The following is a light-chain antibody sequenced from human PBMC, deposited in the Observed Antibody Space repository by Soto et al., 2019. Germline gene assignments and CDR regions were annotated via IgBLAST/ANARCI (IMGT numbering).Light chain of an antibody. CDR1: QSVSSSQ. Sequence: IVLTQSPGTRSLSRGERATVSCRASQSVSSSQLAWYQQRPGQAPRLIVYGASTRATGIADRFSGSVSGTDCTLTISRLEKEDGAVYYCQQYGSSGVTFGPGTKVDIK. CDR3: QQYGSSGVT. CDR2: GAS. J-gene: IGKJ3*01. V-gene: IGKV3-20*01.